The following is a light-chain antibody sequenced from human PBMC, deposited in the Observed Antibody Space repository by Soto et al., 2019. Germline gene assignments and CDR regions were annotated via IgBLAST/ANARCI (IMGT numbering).Light chain of an antibody. V-gene: IGKV3-20*01. J-gene: IGKJ1*01. CDR2: GAS. CDR1: QSVSSSY. CDR3: QQYGSSPTWT. Sequence: EIVLTQSPGTLSLSPEERATLSCRASQSVSSSYLAWYQQKPGQAPRLLIYGASSRATGIPDRFSGSGSGTDFTLTISRLEPEDFAVYYCQQYGSSPTWTFGQGTKV.